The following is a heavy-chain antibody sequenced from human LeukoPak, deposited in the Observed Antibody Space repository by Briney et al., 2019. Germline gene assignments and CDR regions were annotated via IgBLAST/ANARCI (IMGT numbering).Heavy chain of an antibody. CDR2: IYTSGST. CDR3: ARGKLHYPYNWFDP. D-gene: IGHD1-7*01. J-gene: IGHJ5*02. V-gene: IGHV4-4*07. Sequence: SSETLSLTCTVSGGSMNSYYWSWIRQPAGKGLEWIGRIYTSGSTNYNPSLKSRVTMSVDTSKNQFSLKLSSVTAADTAVYYCARGKLHYPYNWFDPWGQGTLVTVSS. CDR1: GGSMNSYY.